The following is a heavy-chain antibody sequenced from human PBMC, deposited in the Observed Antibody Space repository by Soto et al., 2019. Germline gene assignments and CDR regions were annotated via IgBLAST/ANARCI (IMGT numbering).Heavy chain of an antibody. J-gene: IGHJ6*04. Sequence: ASVKVSCKASGYTFTRSGISWARQAPGQGPEWMGWISSYNGDTNYAQTFQGRVTMTTDTSTSTAYMELRSLRSDDTAVYYCAREGVPPSSYYGRDVGAKGPPAPV. CDR1: GYTFTRSG. CDR2: ISSYNGDT. CDR3: AREGVPPSSYYGRDV. V-gene: IGHV1-18*01.